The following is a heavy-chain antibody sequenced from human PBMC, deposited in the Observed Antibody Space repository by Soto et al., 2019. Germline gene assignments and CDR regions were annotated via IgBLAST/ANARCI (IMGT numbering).Heavy chain of an antibody. CDR2: ISRSSTGI. CDR1: GFPFGLYI. CDR3: ARAVTWGLDV. D-gene: IGHD3-10*01. V-gene: IGHV3-48*02. Sequence: EVQLVESGGGLVQPGGSLSLPCEAPGFPFGLYIMSWFGKLPGKGLEWVSYISRSSTGIHYADSVKGRFTISRDDATNSMHLQMNSLRDGDTAVYYCARAVTWGLDVWGQGTTVSISS. J-gene: IGHJ6*02.